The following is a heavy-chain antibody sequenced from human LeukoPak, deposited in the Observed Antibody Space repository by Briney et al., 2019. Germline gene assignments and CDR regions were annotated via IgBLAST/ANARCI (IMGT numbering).Heavy chain of an antibody. D-gene: IGHD3-10*01. J-gene: IGHJ5*02. CDR3: ARGVRWRLWFGGLGSWFDP. Sequence: SETLSLTCAVYGGSFSGYYWSWIRQPPGKGLEWIGEINHSGSTNYNPSLKSRVTISVDTSKNQFSLKLSSVTAADTAVYYCARGVRWRLWFGGLGSWFDPWGQGTLVTVSS. V-gene: IGHV4-34*01. CDR2: INHSGST. CDR1: GGSFSGYY.